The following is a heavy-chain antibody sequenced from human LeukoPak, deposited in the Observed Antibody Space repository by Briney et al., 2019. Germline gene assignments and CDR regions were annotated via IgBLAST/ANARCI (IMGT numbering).Heavy chain of an antibody. CDR3: ARLAERCSGGSCYVNFDY. CDR2: IYYSGST. J-gene: IGHJ4*02. CDR1: GGSISSYY. Sequence: SETLSLTCTVSGGSISSYYWGWIRQPPGKGLEWIGSIYYSGSTYYNPSLKSRVTISVDTSKNQFSLKLSSVTAADTAVYYCARLAERCSGGSCYVNFDYWGQGTLVTVSS. V-gene: IGHV4-39*01. D-gene: IGHD2-15*01.